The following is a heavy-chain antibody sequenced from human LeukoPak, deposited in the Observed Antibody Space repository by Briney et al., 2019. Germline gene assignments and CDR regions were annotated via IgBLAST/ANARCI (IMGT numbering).Heavy chain of an antibody. V-gene: IGHV3-21*04. CDR3: AKDSPVTTTIQGYFDY. CDR1: GFTFSSYS. D-gene: IGHD4-17*01. Sequence: GGSLRLSCAASGFTFSSYSMNWVRQAPGKGLEWVSSISSSSSYIYYAHSVKGRFTISRDDAKNTLYLQMNSLRDEDTAVYYCAKDSPVTTTIQGYFDYWGQGILVTVS. CDR2: ISSSSSYI. J-gene: IGHJ4*02.